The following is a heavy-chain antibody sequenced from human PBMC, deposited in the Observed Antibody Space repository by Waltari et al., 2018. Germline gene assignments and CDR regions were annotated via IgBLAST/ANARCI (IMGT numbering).Heavy chain of an antibody. D-gene: IGHD2-21*01. CDR2: FDPEDGET. CDR1: GYTLTELS. J-gene: IGHJ4*02. CDR3: ATAVDCGGDCSPHFDY. Sequence: QVQLVQSVAEVKKPGASVKVSCKVSGYTLTELSMHWVRQAPGKGLEWMGGFDPEDGETIYAQKFQGRVTMTEDTSTDTAYMELSSLRSEDTAVYYCATAVDCGGDCSPHFDYWGQGTLVTVSS. V-gene: IGHV1-24*01.